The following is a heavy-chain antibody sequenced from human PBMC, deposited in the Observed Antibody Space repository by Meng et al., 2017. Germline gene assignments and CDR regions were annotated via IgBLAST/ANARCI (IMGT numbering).Heavy chain of an antibody. CDR3: ARDSSSGWYHNY. D-gene: IGHD6-19*01. CDR1: GFSVTTSY. CDR2: IYSGGST. V-gene: IGHV3-53*01. Sequence: EVQRPEPGGGLLQPGGSLRLSCTASGFSVTTSYMSWVRQAPGKGLEWVSVIYSGGSTYYADSVKGRFSISRDNSKNTLYLQMNSLRAEDTAVYFCARDSSSGWYHNYWGQGTLVTVSS. J-gene: IGHJ4*02.